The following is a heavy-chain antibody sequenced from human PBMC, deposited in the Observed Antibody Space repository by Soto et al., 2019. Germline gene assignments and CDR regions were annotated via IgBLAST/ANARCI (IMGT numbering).Heavy chain of an antibody. D-gene: IGHD1-1*01. Sequence: PGGSLRLSCAASGFTFSSYAMSRARQAPGKGLEWVSSISNSGGSTYHADSVKGRFTISRDDSEKTLYLQMNSLRVEDAAIYFCAQGKISTTGLNYWGQGTLVTVSS. CDR3: AQGKISTTGLNY. V-gene: IGHV3-23*01. CDR1: GFTFSSYA. J-gene: IGHJ4*02. CDR2: ISNSGGST.